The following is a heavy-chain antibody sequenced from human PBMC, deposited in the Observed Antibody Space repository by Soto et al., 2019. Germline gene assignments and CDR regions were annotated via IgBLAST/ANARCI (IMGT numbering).Heavy chain of an antibody. CDR2: IYYSGST. CDR1: GGSISSYY. J-gene: IGHJ6*02. D-gene: IGHD6-19*01. Sequence: SETLSLTCTVSGGSISSYYWSWIRQPPGKGLEWIGYIYYSGSTNYNPSLKSRVTISVDTSKNQFSLKLSSVTAADTAVYYCARGGSSGWKGKYGMDVWGQGTTVTVSS. CDR3: ARGGSSGWKGKYGMDV. V-gene: IGHV4-59*01.